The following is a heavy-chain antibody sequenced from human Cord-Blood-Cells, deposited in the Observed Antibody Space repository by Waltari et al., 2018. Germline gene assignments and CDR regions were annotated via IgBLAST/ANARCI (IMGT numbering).Heavy chain of an antibody. D-gene: IGHD6-13*01. J-gene: IGHJ5*02. CDR3: ARDSDSSSWYWFDP. Sequence: QVQLQESGPGLVKPSETLSLPCTVSGGSISSYYWSWIRQPAGKGLEWIGRIYTSGSTNYNPSLKSRVTMSVDTSKNQFSLKLSSVTAADTAVYYCARDSDSSSWYWFDPWGQGTLVTVSS. V-gene: IGHV4-4*07. CDR2: IYTSGST. CDR1: GGSISSYY.